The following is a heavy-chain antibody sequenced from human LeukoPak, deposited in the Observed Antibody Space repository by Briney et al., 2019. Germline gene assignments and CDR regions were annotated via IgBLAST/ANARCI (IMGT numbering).Heavy chain of an antibody. Sequence: PGRSLRLSCAASGFTFSSYGMHCVRQAPGKGLEWVAVIWYDGSNKYYADSVKGRFTISRDNSKNTLYLQMNSLRAEDTAVYYCARDQMVRGVIYYYYYGMDVWGQGTTVTVSS. J-gene: IGHJ6*02. CDR3: ARDQMVRGVIYYYYYGMDV. V-gene: IGHV3-33*01. D-gene: IGHD3-10*01. CDR1: GFTFSSYG. CDR2: IWYDGSNK.